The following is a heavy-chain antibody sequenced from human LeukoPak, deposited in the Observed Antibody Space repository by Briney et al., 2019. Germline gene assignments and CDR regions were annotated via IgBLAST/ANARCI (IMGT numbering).Heavy chain of an antibody. CDR1: GGTFSSYA. J-gene: IGHJ4*02. Sequence: SVKVSCKASGGTFSSYAISWVRQAPGQGLEWMGGIIPIFGTANYAQKFQGRVTITADESTSTAYMELSSLRSEDAAVYYCARARGYSYAFDYFDYWGQGTLVTVSS. D-gene: IGHD5-18*01. CDR2: IIPIFGTA. V-gene: IGHV1-69*13. CDR3: ARARGYSYAFDYFDY.